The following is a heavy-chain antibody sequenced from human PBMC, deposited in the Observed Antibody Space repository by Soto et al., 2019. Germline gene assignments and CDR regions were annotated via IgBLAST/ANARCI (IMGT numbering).Heavy chain of an antibody. Sequence: ASVKVSCKASGYSFTSYYMHWVRQAPGQGLEWMGTINPSGGRTNYAQKLQGRVTMTRDTSTSTVYMELSSLRSEDTAVYYCARQDRDTIKYHYGMDFWGPGPTITVSS. J-gene: IGHJ6*02. V-gene: IGHV1-46*04. CDR2: INPSGGRT. CDR1: GYSFTSYY. D-gene: IGHD5-18*01. CDR3: ARQDRDTIKYHYGMDF.